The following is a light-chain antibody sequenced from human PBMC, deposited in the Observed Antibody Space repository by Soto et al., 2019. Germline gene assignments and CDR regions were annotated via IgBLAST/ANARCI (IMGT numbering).Light chain of an antibody. CDR1: QSVYNY. Sequence: EIVLTQSPGTLSLSPGERATLSCRASQSVYNYLAWYQQKPGQAPRLLIYGASTRATGFPARFSGSGSGTDFTLTISSLQSEDFAIYYCQQYNNWPWTFGQGTKVDIK. V-gene: IGKV3-15*01. CDR2: GAS. CDR3: QQYNNWPWT. J-gene: IGKJ1*01.